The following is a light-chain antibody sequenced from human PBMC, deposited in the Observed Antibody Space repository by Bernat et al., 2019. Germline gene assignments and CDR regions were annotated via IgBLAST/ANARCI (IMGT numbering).Light chain of an antibody. Sequence: SYELTQPPSVSVSPRQTARITCSGDTLAKQYVNWYQQKPGQAPLQVIYKDIERPSGIPERFSGSSSGTTVTLTISEVQPEDEADYYCQSADNSGTYPVFGGGTQLTVL. CDR3: QSADNSGTYPV. J-gene: IGLJ7*01. CDR1: TLAKQY. V-gene: IGLV3-25*03. CDR2: KDI.